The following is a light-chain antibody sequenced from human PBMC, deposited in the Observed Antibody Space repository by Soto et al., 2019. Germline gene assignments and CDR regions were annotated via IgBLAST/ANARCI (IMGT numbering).Light chain of an antibody. Sequence: AIRMTQSPSSLSASTGDSVTITCRASQGISTYLAWYQQQPGKAPKLLIYTASTLQSGVPSRFSGSGSGTDFTLTISCLQSEDFATYYCQHYYTYPFTFGPGTKVDIK. CDR3: QHYYTYPFT. CDR1: QGISTY. J-gene: IGKJ3*01. V-gene: IGKV1-8*01. CDR2: TAS.